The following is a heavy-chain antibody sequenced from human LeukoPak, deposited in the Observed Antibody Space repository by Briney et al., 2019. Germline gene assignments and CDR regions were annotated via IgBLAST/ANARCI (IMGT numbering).Heavy chain of an antibody. CDR2: ISTYNGNT. CDR3: ARIRDSSGWTVDY. J-gene: IGHJ4*02. V-gene: IGHV1-18*01. Sequence: ASVKVSCKASGYTFTSYGISWVRQAPGQGLEWMGWISTYNGNTNYAQKLQGRVTMTRNTSISTAYMELSSLRSEDTAVYYCARIRDSSGWTVDYWGQGTLVTVSS. CDR1: GYTFTSYG. D-gene: IGHD6-19*01.